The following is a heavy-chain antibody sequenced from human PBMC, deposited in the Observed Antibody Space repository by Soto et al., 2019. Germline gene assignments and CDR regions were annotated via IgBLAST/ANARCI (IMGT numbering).Heavy chain of an antibody. V-gene: IGHV1-69*12. CDR1: GGTFSSYA. D-gene: IGHD3-10*01. CDR2: IIRIFGTP. J-gene: IGHJ6*02. Sequence: QVQLVQSGAEVKKPGSSVKVSCKASGGTFSSYAINWVRQAPGQGHEWMGGIIRIFGTPDYAQRFQGRVTMTADESTSTAYMELSSLRSEDTAVYYCARQGSNEYYYYGMDVWGQGTTVTVSS. CDR3: ARQGSNEYYYYGMDV.